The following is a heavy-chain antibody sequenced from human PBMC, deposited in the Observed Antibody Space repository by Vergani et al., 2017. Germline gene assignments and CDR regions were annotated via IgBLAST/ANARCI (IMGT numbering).Heavy chain of an antibody. D-gene: IGHD6-13*01. J-gene: IGHJ4*02. CDR2: ISYDGSNK. CDR1: GFTFSSYA. Sequence: QVQLVESGGGVVQPGRSLRLSCAASGFTFSSYAMHWVRQAPGKGLEWVAVISYDGSNKYYADPVKGRFTISRDNSKNTLYLQMNSLRAEDTAVYYFARDLGAAAGTHYGFFDYWGQGTLVTVSS. CDR3: ARDLGAAAGTHYGFFDY. V-gene: IGHV3-30-3*01.